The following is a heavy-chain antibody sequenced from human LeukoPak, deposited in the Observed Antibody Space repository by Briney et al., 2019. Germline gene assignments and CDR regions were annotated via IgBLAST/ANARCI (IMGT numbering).Heavy chain of an antibody. CDR1: GFTFSSYA. D-gene: IGHD6-19*01. CDR2: ISGSGGST. V-gene: IGHV3-23*01. Sequence: GGSLRLSCAASGFTFSSYAMSWVRQAPGKGLEWVSAISGSGGSTYYADSVKGRFTISRDNAKNTLYLQMNSLRAEDTAVYYCASSPAVAGADYWGQGTLVTVSS. CDR3: ASSPAVAGADY. J-gene: IGHJ4*02.